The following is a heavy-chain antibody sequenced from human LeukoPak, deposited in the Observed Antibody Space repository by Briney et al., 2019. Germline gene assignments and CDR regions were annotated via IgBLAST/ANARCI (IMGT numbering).Heavy chain of an antibody. CDR2: IVASGGAT. D-gene: IGHD3-9*01. CDR1: GFMFSNYA. J-gene: IGHJ4*02. Sequence: GGSLRLSCAASGFMFSNYAMSWVRQAPGKGLEWVSGIVASGGATYYADSVKGRFSISRDDSKNTLYLQMNSLRAEDTAVYYCANSDYDILTGWVYWGQGTLVTVSS. CDR3: ANSDYDILTGWVY. V-gene: IGHV3-23*01.